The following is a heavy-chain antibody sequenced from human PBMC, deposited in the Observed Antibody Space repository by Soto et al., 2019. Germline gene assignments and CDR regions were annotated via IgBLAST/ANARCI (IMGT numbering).Heavy chain of an antibody. Sequence: LRLSCAASGLTFSSYEMNWVRQAPGKGLEWVPYISSSGSTIYYADSVKGRFTISRDNAKNSLYLQMNSLRAEDTAVYYCARVEDTAPDYWGQGTLVTVSS. D-gene: IGHD5-18*01. CDR2: ISSSGSTI. CDR1: GLTFSSYE. J-gene: IGHJ4*02. CDR3: ARVEDTAPDY. V-gene: IGHV3-48*03.